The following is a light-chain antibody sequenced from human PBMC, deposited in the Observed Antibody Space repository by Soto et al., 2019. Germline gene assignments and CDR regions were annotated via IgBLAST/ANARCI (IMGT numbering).Light chain of an antibody. CDR3: QQRSNWPT. CDR1: QSVSSSY. J-gene: IGKJ5*01. Sequence: EIVLTQSPGTLSLSPGARAPLSCRASQSVSSSYFAWYQQKPGQAPRLLIYGASSRATGIPDRFSGSGSGTDFTLTISRLEPEDFAVYYCQQRSNWPTFGQGTRLEIK. V-gene: IGKV3D-20*02. CDR2: GAS.